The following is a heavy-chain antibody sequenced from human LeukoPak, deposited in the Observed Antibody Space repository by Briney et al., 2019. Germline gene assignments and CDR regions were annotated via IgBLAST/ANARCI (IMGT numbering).Heavy chain of an antibody. V-gene: IGHV3-48*03. J-gene: IGHJ4*02. CDR3: ARDSYVWGSYRHFDY. D-gene: IGHD3-16*02. Sequence: GGSLRLSXAASGFTFSSYEMNWVRQAPGKGLEWVSYISSSGSTIYYADSVKGRFTISRDNAKNSLYLQMNSLRAEDTAVYYCARDSYVWGSYRHFDYWGQGTLVTVSS. CDR1: GFTFSSYE. CDR2: ISSSGSTI.